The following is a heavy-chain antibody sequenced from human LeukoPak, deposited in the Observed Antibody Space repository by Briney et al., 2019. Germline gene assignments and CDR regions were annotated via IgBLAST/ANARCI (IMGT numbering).Heavy chain of an antibody. CDR1: GGSISNYY. J-gene: IGHJ5*02. V-gene: IGHV4-4*07. CDR3: ARDGYYDDYVSS. Sequence: SETLSLTCSVSGGSISNYYWSWIRQPAGKGLEWIGRVYVSGSTNYNPSLKSRVTMSVDTSKNQFSLNLRSVTAADTAVYYCARDGYYDDYVSSWGQGTLVTVSS. CDR2: VYVSGST. D-gene: IGHD3-16*01.